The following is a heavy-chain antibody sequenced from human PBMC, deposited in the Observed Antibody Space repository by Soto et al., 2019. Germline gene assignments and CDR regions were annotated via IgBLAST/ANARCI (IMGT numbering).Heavy chain of an antibody. J-gene: IGHJ4*02. CDR3: AKGIFGVVIIYYFDY. D-gene: IGHD3-3*01. CDR2: ISGSGGST. V-gene: IGHV3-23*01. Sequence: GGSLRLSCAASGFTFSSYAMSWVRQAPGKGLEWVSAISGSGGSTYYADSVKGRFTISRDNSKNTLYLQMNSLRAEDTAVYYCAKGIFGVVIIYYFDYWGQGTLVTVSS. CDR1: GFTFSSYA.